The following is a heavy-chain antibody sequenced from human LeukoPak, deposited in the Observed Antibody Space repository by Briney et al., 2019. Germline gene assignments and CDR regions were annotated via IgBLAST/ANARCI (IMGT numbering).Heavy chain of an antibody. CDR1: GGSISSYY. CDR2: IYYSGST. V-gene: IGHV4-59*01. CDR3: ARARGQNRVSYYYDSSGYYNFDY. J-gene: IGHJ4*02. Sequence: PSETLSLTCTVSGGSISSYYWSWIRRPPGKGLEWIGYIYYSGSTNYNPSLKSRVTISVDTSKNQFSLKLSSVTAADTAVYYCARARGQNRVSYYYDSSGYYNFDYWGQGTLVTVSS. D-gene: IGHD3-22*01.